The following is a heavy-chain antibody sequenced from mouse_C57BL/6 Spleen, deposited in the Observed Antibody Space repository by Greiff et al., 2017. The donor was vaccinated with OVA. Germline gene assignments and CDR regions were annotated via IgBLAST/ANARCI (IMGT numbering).Heavy chain of an antibody. Sequence: EVQVVESGGGLVQPGGSLSLSCAASGFTFTDYYMSWVRQPPGKALEWLGFIRNKANGYTTEYSASVKGRFTISRDNSQSILYLQMNALRAEDSATYYCARSDDYDDYWGQGTTLTVSS. CDR3: ARSDDYDDY. V-gene: IGHV7-3*01. CDR2: IRNKANGYTT. J-gene: IGHJ2*01. D-gene: IGHD2-4*01. CDR1: GFTFTDYY.